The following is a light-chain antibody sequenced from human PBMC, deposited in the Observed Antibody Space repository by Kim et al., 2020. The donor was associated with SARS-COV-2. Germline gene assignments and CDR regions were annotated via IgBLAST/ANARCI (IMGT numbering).Light chain of an antibody. Sequence: SPGQTARITCSGDALPKQYAYWYHQKPGQAPVLVIYKDSERPSGIPERFSGSSSGTTVTLTISGVQAEDEADYYCQSADSSGTWVVFGGGTQLTVL. CDR2: KDS. CDR3: QSADSSGTWVV. V-gene: IGLV3-25*03. CDR1: ALPKQY. J-gene: IGLJ2*01.